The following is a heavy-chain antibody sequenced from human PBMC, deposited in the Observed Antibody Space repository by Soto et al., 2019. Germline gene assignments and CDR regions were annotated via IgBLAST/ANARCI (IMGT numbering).Heavy chain of an antibody. V-gene: IGHV3-30*18. CDR1: GFTFSSYG. Sequence: QVQLVESGGGVVQPGRSLRLSCAASGFTFSSYGMHWVRKAPGKGLEWVAVISYDGSNKYYADSVKGRFTISRDNSKNTLYLQMNSLRAEDTAVYYCAKEVWFGEPYWGQGTLVTVSS. CDR3: AKEVWFGEPY. J-gene: IGHJ4*02. CDR2: ISYDGSNK. D-gene: IGHD3-10*01.